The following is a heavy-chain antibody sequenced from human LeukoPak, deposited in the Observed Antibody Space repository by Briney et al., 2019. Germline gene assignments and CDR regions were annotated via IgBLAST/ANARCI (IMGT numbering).Heavy chain of an antibody. J-gene: IGHJ6*02. Sequence: GESLKISCKGSGYSFTSYWIGWVCQMPGKGLEWMGIIYPGDSDTRYSPSFQGQVTISADKSISTAYLQWSSLKASDTAMYYCARHSSYDFWSGYYLPNYYGMDVWGQGTTVTVSS. CDR3: ARHSSYDFWSGYYLPNYYGMDV. CDR2: IYPGDSDT. D-gene: IGHD3-3*01. V-gene: IGHV5-51*01. CDR1: GYSFTSYW.